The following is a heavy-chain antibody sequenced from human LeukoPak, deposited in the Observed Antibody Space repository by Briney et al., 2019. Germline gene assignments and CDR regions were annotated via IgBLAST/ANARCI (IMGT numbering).Heavy chain of an antibody. CDR3: ARGLGYYDSSGYYSPRQYYYYMDV. Sequence: GASVKVSCKASGYTFTGYDINWVRQATGQGLEWMGWMNPNSGNTGYAQKFQGRVTITRNTSISTAYMELSSLRSEDTAVYYCARGLGYYDSSGYYSPRQYYYYMDVWGKGTTVTVSS. D-gene: IGHD3-22*01. V-gene: IGHV1-8*03. J-gene: IGHJ6*03. CDR1: GYTFTGYD. CDR2: MNPNSGNT.